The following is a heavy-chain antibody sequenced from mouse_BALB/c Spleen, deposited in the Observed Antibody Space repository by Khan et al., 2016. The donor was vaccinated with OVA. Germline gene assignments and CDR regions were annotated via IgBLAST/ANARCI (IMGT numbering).Heavy chain of an antibody. Sequence: QVQLKQSGAELMKPGASVKISCKATGYTFSSYWIEWVKQRPGHGLEWIGEIFLGSGSTNYNEKFKGKATFTADTSSNTAYMQLSSLTSEDSAVYYCAKYGNHWYFDVWGAGTTVTVSS. CDR2: IFLGSGST. CDR1: GYTFSSYW. V-gene: IGHV1-9*01. J-gene: IGHJ1*01. D-gene: IGHD2-1*01. CDR3: AKYGNHWYFDV.